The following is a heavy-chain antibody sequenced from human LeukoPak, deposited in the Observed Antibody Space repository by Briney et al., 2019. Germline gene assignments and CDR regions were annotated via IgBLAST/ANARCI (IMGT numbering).Heavy chain of an antibody. V-gene: IGHV5-51*01. CDR1: GYTFTNYW. Sequence: GESLKISCRGSGYTFTNYWIAWVRQMPGKGLEWMGIIYPADSDTRYSPPFQGQVTISADRSISTAYLQWSSLKASDTAMYYCARRPYSSASREAWFDPWGQGTLVTVSS. D-gene: IGHD6-6*01. J-gene: IGHJ5*02. CDR3: ARRPYSSASREAWFDP. CDR2: IYPADSDT.